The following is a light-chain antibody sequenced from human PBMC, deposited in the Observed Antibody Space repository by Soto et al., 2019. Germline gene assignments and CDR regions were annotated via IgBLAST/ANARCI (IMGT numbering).Light chain of an antibody. V-gene: IGLV2-8*01. CDR2: EVS. Sequence: QSALTQPPSASGSPGQSVTISCTGTSSDVGAYTYVSWYQQHPGKAPKLMIYEVSKRPSGVPDRFSGSKSGNTASLTVSGLQAEDEADYYCSSFAGSNGVLFGGGTQLTVL. CDR3: SSFAGSNGVL. J-gene: IGLJ2*01. CDR1: SSDVGAYTY.